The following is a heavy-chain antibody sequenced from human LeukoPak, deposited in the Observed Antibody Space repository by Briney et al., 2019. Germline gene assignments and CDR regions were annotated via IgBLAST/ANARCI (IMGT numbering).Heavy chain of an antibody. V-gene: IGHV3-48*03. CDR1: GFTFSSYE. CDR2: ISSSGSSI. Sequence: GGSLRLSCAASGFTFSSYEMNWVRQAPGKGLEWVSYISSSGSSIYYADSVKGRFTISRDNAKNSLYLQMNSLRAEDTAIYYCARGPSSPLTNWGQGTLVTVPS. J-gene: IGHJ4*02. CDR3: ARGPSSPLTN. D-gene: IGHD6-6*01.